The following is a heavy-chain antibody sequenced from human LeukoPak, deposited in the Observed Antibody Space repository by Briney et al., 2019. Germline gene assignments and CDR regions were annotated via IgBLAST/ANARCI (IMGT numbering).Heavy chain of an antibody. CDR1: GYSFTNYW. D-gene: IGHD3-3*01. CDR2: IFPGNSET. V-gene: IGHV5-51*01. Sequence: GESLKISCKGSGYSFTNYWIGWVRQMPGKGLEWMGLIFPGNSETKFSPSFQGQVTISADKSISTAYLQWSSLKASDTAMYYCTRHQTRPSYNFGSTHYFYYYMDVWGRGTTVTVSS. J-gene: IGHJ6*03. CDR3: TRHQTRPSYNFGSTHYFYYYMDV.